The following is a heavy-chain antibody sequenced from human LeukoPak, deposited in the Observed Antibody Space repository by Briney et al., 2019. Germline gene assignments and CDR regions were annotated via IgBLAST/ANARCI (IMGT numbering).Heavy chain of an antibody. J-gene: IGHJ4*02. Sequence: GGPLTLSCAASGFPFSSYAMSWPPQAPGKALECVSDNSGRGGSTYYADSVKGRFTISRDNAKNSLYLQMSSLRAEDAAVYYCAKAPLGRCTGAICYSFDYWGQGTLVTVSS. V-gene: IGHV3-23*01. CDR2: NSGRGGST. CDR3: AKAPLGRCTGAICYSFDY. CDR1: GFPFSSYA. D-gene: IGHD2-8*02.